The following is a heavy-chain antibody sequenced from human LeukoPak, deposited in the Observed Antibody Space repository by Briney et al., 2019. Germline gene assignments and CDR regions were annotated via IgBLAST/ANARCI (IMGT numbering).Heavy chain of an antibody. V-gene: IGHV3-48*04. CDR2: ISSSGSTI. CDR1: GFTFSSYG. D-gene: IGHD3-9*01. J-gene: IGHJ4*02. Sequence: PGRSLRLSCAASGFTFSSYGMHWVRQAPGKGLEWLSYISSSGSTIYYADSVKGRFTISRDNAKNSLYLQMNSLRAEDTAVYYCARARDYDILTVTRGECDYWGQGTLVTVSS. CDR3: ARARDYDILTVTRGECDY.